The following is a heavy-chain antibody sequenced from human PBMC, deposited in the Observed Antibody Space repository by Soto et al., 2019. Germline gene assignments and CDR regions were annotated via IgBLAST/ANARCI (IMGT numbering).Heavy chain of an antibody. V-gene: IGHV3-15*01. J-gene: IGHJ4*02. CDR1: GFTFSSYA. D-gene: IGHD3-22*01. CDR2: IKSKTDGGTT. Sequence: GGSLRLSCAVSGFTFSSYAMSWVRQAPGKGLEWVGRIKSKTDGGTTDYAAPVKGRFTISRDDSKNTLYLQMNSLKTEDTAVYYCTTDIVYYDSSGYSSFDYWGQGTLVTVSS. CDR3: TTDIVYYDSSGYSSFDY.